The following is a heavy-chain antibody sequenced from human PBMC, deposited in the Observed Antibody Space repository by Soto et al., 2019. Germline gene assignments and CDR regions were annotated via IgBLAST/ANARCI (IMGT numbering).Heavy chain of an antibody. CDR2: IKTTTDGGTT. CDR1: GFTFSNAW. Sequence: GGSLRLSCAASGFTFSNAWMSWVRQAPGKGLEWVGLIKTTTDGGTTDYAAPVKGRFSILRDDSKNTVYLQMNSLKTAETGVYYCIAPYDFWSGLHYYYYYGMDVWGQGTTVTVSS. V-gene: IGHV3-15*01. J-gene: IGHJ6*02. D-gene: IGHD3-3*01. CDR3: IAPYDFWSGLHYYYYYGMDV.